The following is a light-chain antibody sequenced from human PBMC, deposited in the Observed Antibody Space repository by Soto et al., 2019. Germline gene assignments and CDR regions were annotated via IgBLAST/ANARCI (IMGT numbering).Light chain of an antibody. J-gene: IGLJ1*01. CDR2: SNN. CDR3: AAWDDSLSGNV. CDR1: SSNIGTNT. Sequence: QSALTQPPSASGTPGQRVTISCSGSSSNIGTNTANWYQQLPGTAPKLLIYSNNQRPSGVPDRFSGSKSGTSASLAISGLQSEDEADYYCAAWDDSLSGNVFGSGTKVTVL. V-gene: IGLV1-44*01.